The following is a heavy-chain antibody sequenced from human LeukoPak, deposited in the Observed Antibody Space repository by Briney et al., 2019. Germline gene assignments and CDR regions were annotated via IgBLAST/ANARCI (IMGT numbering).Heavy chain of an antibody. J-gene: IGHJ2*01. CDR1: GFTFSNYV. Sequence: GGSLRLSCAASGFTFSNYVMSWVRQAPGKGLEWVSGITGGDGDSTYYADSVKGRFTISRDNSKNTLFLQMNNLRADDTAVYYCAKSGCRSGTCYRFWFFDLWGRGTLVTVSS. V-gene: IGHV3-23*01. D-gene: IGHD6-19*01. CDR2: ITGGDGDST. CDR3: AKSGCRSGTCYRFWFFDL.